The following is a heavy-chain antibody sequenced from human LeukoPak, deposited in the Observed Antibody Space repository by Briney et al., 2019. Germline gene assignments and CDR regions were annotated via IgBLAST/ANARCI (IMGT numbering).Heavy chain of an antibody. CDR3: ARDTKFSP. V-gene: IGHV4-4*07. Sequence: SETLSLTCTVSGGSISSYYWSWIRQPAGKGLEWIGRIYSSGSTNYNPSLKSRVTMSIDTSKNQFSLNLSSVTAADTAFYYCARDTKFSPWGHGTLVTVSS. CDR1: GGSISSYY. CDR2: IYSSGST. D-gene: IGHD3-3*01. J-gene: IGHJ5*02.